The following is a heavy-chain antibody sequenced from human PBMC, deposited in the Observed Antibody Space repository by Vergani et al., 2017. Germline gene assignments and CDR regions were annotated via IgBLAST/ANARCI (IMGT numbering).Heavy chain of an antibody. CDR3: AREWYGSGSPNWFDP. D-gene: IGHD3-10*01. CDR1: GGSISSSSYY. Sequence: QLQLQESGPGLVKPSETLSLTCTVSGGSISSSSYYWGWIRQPPGKGLEWIGSIYYSGSTYYNPSLKSRVTISVDTSKNQFSLKLSSVTAADTAVYYCAREWYGSGSPNWFDPWGQGTLVTVSS. J-gene: IGHJ5*02. CDR2: IYYSGST. V-gene: IGHV4-39*07.